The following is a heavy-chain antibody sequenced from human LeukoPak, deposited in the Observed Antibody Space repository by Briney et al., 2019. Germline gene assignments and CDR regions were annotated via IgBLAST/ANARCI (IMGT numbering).Heavy chain of an antibody. J-gene: IGHJ4*02. CDR2: ITYSSTYI. D-gene: IGHD3-22*01. V-gene: IGHV3-21*01. CDR1: GFTFSNYN. CDR3: ARDYEGHFDY. Sequence: GGSLRLSCAASGFTFSNYNMNWVRQAPGKVLEWVSSITYSSTYIYYADSVKGRFTISRDNAKNSVYLQMNSLRAEDTAVYYCARDYEGHFDYWGQGTLVTVSS.